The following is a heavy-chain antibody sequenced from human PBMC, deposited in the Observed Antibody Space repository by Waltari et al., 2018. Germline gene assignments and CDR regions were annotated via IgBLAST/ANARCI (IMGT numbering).Heavy chain of an antibody. D-gene: IGHD6-6*01. CDR3: ARVVGIAARHHKYYYYYGMDV. V-gene: IGHV4-59*01. Sequence: QVQLQESGPGLVKPSETLSLTCTVSGGSISSYYWSWIRQPPGKGLEWIGYIYYSGSTNYNPSLKSRVTISVDTSKNQFSLKLSSVTAADTAVYYCARVVGIAARHHKYYYYYGMDVWGQGTTVTVSS. CDR2: IYYSGST. J-gene: IGHJ6*02. CDR1: GGSISSYY.